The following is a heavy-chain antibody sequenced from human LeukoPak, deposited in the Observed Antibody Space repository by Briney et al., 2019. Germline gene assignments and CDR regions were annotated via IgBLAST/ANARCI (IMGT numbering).Heavy chain of an antibody. CDR2: ISASSSTI. Sequence: PGGSLRLSCAASGFTFSSSSMNWVRQAPGKGLEWVSYISASSSTIYYADSVKGRFTISRDNAKNSLYLQMSSLRDEDTAVCYCASSGLQYGLDVWGQGTTVTVSS. D-gene: IGHD6-19*01. J-gene: IGHJ6*02. V-gene: IGHV3-48*02. CDR3: ASSGLQYGLDV. CDR1: GFTFSSSS.